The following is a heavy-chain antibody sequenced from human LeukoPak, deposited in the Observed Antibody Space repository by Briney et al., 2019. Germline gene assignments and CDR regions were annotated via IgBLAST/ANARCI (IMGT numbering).Heavy chain of an antibody. J-gene: IGHJ5*02. CDR2: ISAYNGNT. D-gene: IGHD2-15*01. CDR3: ARHLGWDCSGGSYYPNWFDP. CDR1: GYTFTGYY. V-gene: IGHV1-18*04. Sequence: ASVTVSCTTSGYTFTGYYMHWVRQAPRQGLEWMRWISAYNGNTNYAQKLQGRVTMTTDTSTSTAYMELRSLRSDETAVYYCARHLGWDCSGGSYYPNWFDPWGQGTLVTVSS.